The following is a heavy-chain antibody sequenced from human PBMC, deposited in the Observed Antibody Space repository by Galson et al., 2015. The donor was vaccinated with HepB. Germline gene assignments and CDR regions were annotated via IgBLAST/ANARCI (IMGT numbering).Heavy chain of an antibody. V-gene: IGHV6-1*01. CDR2: TFYRSKWSP. Sequence: CAISGDSVSNDDGAWNWIRQSPSRGLEWLGRTFYRSKWSPDYAESFKTRITIIPDTAKNQFTLQLNSVTPEDAAVYYCARGSTVIDSWGPGTLVTVSS. J-gene: IGHJ5*01. CDR1: GDSVSNDDGA. D-gene: IGHD3-10*01. CDR3: ARGSTVIDS.